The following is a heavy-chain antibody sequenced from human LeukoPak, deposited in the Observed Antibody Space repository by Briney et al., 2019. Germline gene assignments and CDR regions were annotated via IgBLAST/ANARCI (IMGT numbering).Heavy chain of an antibody. D-gene: IGHD2-15*01. CDR1: GGTFSSYA. J-gene: IGHJ4*02. CDR2: IIPIFGTA. V-gene: IGHV1-69*05. CDR3: ARGPYCSGGSCYSVTATEPAY. Sequence: SVKVSCKASGGTFSSYAISWVRQAPGQGLEWMGRIIPIFGTANYAQKFQGRVMITTDESTSTAYMELSSLRSEDTAVYYCARGPYCSGGSCYSVTATEPAYWGQGTLVTVSS.